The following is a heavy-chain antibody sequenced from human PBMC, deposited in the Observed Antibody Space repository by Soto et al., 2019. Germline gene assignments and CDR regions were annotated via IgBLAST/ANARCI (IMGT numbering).Heavy chain of an antibody. CDR2: INPNSGGT. CDR1: GYTFTGYY. D-gene: IGHD3-22*01. CDR3: SRTPSYYYDSSGKTEYYFDY. Sequence: ASVKVSCKASGYTFTGYYMHWVRQAPGQGLEWMGWINPNSGGTNYAQKLQGWVTMTRDTSISTAYMELSRLRSDDTAVYYCSRTPSYYYDSSGKTEYYFDYWGQGTLVTVSS. V-gene: IGHV1-2*04. J-gene: IGHJ4*02.